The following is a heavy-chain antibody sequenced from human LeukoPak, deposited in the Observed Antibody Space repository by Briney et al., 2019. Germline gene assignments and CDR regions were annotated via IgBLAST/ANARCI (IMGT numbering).Heavy chain of an antibody. CDR3: ARVMNDYGGNLDAFDI. D-gene: IGHD4-23*01. Sequence: GGSLRLSCAASGFTFSSYWMHWVRQAPGKGLVWISRINSDGSSTGYADSVKGRFTISRDNAKNTLYLQVNSLRAEDTAVYYCARVMNDYGGNLDAFDIWGQGTMVTVSS. CDR1: GFTFSSYW. J-gene: IGHJ3*02. CDR2: INSDGSST. V-gene: IGHV3-74*01.